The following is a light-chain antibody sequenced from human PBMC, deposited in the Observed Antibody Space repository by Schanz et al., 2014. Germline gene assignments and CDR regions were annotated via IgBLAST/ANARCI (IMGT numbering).Light chain of an antibody. CDR1: SSDVGGYNY. V-gene: IGLV2-14*03. CDR2: DVS. Sequence: QSALTQPASVSGSPGQSITISCTGTSSDVGGYNYVSWYQHHPGKAPKVMIYDVSNRPSGVSNRFSGSKSGNTASLTISGLQAEDEADFYCCSYTSIRTWVFGGGTKLTVL. CDR3: CSYTSIRTWV. J-gene: IGLJ3*02.